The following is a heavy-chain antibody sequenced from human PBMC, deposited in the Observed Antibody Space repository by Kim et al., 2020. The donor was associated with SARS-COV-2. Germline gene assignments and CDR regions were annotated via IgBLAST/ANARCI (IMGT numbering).Heavy chain of an antibody. CDR2: IYHSGST. J-gene: IGHJ4*02. CDR3: ARVHYDILTGYYVFDY. Sequence: SETLSLTCAVSGGSISSSNWWSWVRQPPGKGLEWIGEIYHSGSTNYNPSLKSRVTISVDKSKNQFSLKLSTVTAADTAVYYCARVHYDILTGYYVFDYWGQGTLVTVPT. D-gene: IGHD3-9*01. CDR1: GGSISSSNW. V-gene: IGHV4-4*02.